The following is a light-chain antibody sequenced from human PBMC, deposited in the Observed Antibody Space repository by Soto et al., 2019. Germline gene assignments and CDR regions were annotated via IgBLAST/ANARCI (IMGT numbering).Light chain of an antibody. CDR2: GES. V-gene: IGKV3-20*01. Sequence: IVLTQSPGTLSLSPGERATLSCRASQSVRSSYLAWYQQKPGQAPRLLIYGESSRATGIPDGFSGSGSGTDFTLTISRLEPEDFAVYYCQQYGSSPRTFGQGTKVDIK. J-gene: IGKJ1*01. CDR1: QSVRSSY. CDR3: QQYGSSPRT.